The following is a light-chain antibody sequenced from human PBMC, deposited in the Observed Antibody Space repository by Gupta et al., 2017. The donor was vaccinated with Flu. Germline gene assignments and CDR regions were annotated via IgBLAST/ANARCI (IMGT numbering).Light chain of an antibody. CDR1: SSDVGGYNY. J-gene: IGLJ3*02. V-gene: IGLV2-14*01. CDR2: EVS. CDR3: SSYTSSSTLGV. Sequence: QPALTQPASVSGSPGQSTTISCTGTSSDVGGYNYVSWYQQHPGKAPKLMIYEVSNRPSGVSNRFSGSKSGNTASLTISGLQAEDEADYYCSSYTSSSTLGVFGGGTKLTVL.